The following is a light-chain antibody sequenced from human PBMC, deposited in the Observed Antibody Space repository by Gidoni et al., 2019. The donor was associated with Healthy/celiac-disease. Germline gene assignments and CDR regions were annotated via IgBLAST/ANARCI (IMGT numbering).Light chain of an antibody. Sequence: EIVLTQSPATLSVSPGERATPSCRASQSVSSNLAWYQQKPGQAPRLLIYGASTRATGIPARFSGSGSGTEFTRTISSLQSEDFAVYYCQQYNNWPWTFGQGTKVEIK. J-gene: IGKJ1*01. CDR1: QSVSSN. CDR2: GAS. CDR3: QQYNNWPWT. V-gene: IGKV3-15*01.